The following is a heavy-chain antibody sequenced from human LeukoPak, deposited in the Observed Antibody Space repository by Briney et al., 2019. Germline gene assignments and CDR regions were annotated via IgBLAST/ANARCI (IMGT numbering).Heavy chain of an antibody. CDR2: LYYTGST. CDR3: AKTGHPAGNGGNSASFEI. Sequence: SETLSLTCSVSGGSITGSSYYWGWIRQPPGKGLEWIGTLYYTGSTYYNPSLKSRVTISIDTSKNQFSLKLSSVTAADTAVYYCAKTGHPAGNGGNSASFEIWGHGTMVTVSS. V-gene: IGHV4-39*01. J-gene: IGHJ3*02. D-gene: IGHD4-23*01. CDR1: GGSITGSSYY.